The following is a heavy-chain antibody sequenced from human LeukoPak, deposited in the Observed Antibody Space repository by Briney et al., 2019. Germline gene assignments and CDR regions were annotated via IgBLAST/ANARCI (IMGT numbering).Heavy chain of an antibody. V-gene: IGHV3-33*01. CDR1: GFTFSSYG. Sequence: PGRSLRLSCAASGFTFSSYGMHWVRQAPGKGLEWVAVIWYDGSNKYYADSVKGRFTISRDNSKNTLYLQMNSLRAEDTAVYYCARGARAATGYYYYYMDVWGKGTTVTVSS. CDR2: IWYDGSNK. CDR3: ARGARAATGYYYYYMDV. J-gene: IGHJ6*03. D-gene: IGHD2-15*01.